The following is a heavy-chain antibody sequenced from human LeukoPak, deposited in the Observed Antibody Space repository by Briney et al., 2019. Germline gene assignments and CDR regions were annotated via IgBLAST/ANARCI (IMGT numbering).Heavy chain of an antibody. J-gene: IGHJ4*02. V-gene: IGHV3-66*01. CDR2: IYSGGST. CDR3: AREMSVTTSYYFDY. Sequence: GGSLRLSCAASGFTVSSNYMSWVRRAPGKGLEWVSVIYSGGSTYYADSVKGRFTISRDNSKNTLYLQMNSLRAEDTAVYYCAREMSVTTSYYFDYWGQGTLVNVSS. CDR1: GFTVSSNY. D-gene: IGHD4-11*01.